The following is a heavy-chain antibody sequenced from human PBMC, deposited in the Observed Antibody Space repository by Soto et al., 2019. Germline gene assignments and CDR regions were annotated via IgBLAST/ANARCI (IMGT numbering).Heavy chain of an antibody. Sequence: SETLSLTCTVSGGSISGGDYYWSWIRQPPGKGLEWIGYIYYSGSTYYNPSLKSRVTISVDTSKNQFSLKLSSVTATDTAVYYCARGYYYDSSGHFDYWGQGTLVTVSS. CDR1: GGSISGGDYY. CDR3: ARGYYYDSSGHFDY. J-gene: IGHJ4*02. V-gene: IGHV4-30-4*01. CDR2: IYYSGST. D-gene: IGHD3-22*01.